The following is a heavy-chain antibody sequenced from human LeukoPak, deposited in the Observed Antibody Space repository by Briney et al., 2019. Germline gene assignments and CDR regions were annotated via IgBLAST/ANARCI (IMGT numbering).Heavy chain of an antibody. V-gene: IGHV3-23*01. CDR1: GFTFSTYA. CDR2: ISGSGGST. D-gene: IGHD3-10*01. CDR3: AAEGLFWFGELSY. J-gene: IGHJ4*02. Sequence: GGSLRLSCAASGFTFSTYAMSWVRQAPGKGLEWVSAISGSGGSTYYADSVKGRFTISRDNSKNTLFPQMNCLRVEDTAVYYCAAEGLFWFGELSYRGQGTLVTVSS.